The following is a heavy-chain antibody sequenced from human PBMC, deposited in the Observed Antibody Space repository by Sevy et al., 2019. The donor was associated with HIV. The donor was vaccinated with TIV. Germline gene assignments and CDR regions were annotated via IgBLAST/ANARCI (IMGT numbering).Heavy chain of an antibody. D-gene: IGHD3-22*01. Sequence: GGSLRLSCAASGFTFSSYAMSWVRQAPGKGLEWVSAISGSGGSTYYADSVKGRFTISRDNSKNTLYLQMNSLRAEDTTVYYCAKGLYDSSGSTDYWGQGTLVTVSS. CDR2: ISGSGGST. CDR3: AKGLYDSSGSTDY. V-gene: IGHV3-23*01. J-gene: IGHJ4*02. CDR1: GFTFSSYA.